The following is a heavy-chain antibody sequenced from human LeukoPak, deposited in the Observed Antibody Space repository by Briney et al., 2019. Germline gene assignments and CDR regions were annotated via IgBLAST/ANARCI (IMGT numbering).Heavy chain of an antibody. CDR2: INPDGSQK. J-gene: IGHJ4*01. CDR3: ASQFWWTAVTATALDY. V-gene: IGHV3-7*05. D-gene: IGHD2-21*02. Sequence: GGSLRLSCIVSGFTFSTYWVGWVRQAPGEGLEWVANINPDGSQKYYVDSLRGRFTISRDNAKNSLYLQMNSLRPEDTAVYYCASQFWWTAVTATALDYWGHGTLVTVSS. CDR1: GFTFSTYW.